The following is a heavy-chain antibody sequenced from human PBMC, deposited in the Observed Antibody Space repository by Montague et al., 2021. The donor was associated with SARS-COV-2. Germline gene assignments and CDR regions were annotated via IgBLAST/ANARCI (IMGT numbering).Heavy chain of an antibody. V-gene: IGHV4-39*01. CDR2: MDSSGNT. D-gene: IGHD6-19*01. Sequence: ETLSLTCSVSGGSISSTSFFWAWIRQPPRKGLEWVGSMDSSGNTYYXPSLKSRVTISGDTSRNQLSVRLSSVTDADTAVCYCARSTSGWFIYWGQGTLVTVSS. CDR1: GGSISSTSFF. CDR3: ARSTSGWFIY. J-gene: IGHJ4*02.